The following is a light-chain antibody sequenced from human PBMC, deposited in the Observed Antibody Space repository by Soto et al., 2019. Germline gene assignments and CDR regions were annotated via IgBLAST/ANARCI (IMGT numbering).Light chain of an antibody. CDR3: QQSYSTPIT. V-gene: IGKV1-39*01. CDR1: QSISSY. Sequence: DIQMTQSPSSLSASVGDRVTITCRASQSISSYLNWYQQKPGKAPKLLIYAASRLQSGVPSRFSCSGSGTDFTLTISSLQPEEFATYYCQQSYSTPITFGQGTRLEIK. CDR2: AAS. J-gene: IGKJ5*01.